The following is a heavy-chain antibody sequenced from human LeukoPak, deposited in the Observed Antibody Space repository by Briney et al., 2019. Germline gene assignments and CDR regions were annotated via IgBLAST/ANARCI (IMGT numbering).Heavy chain of an antibody. V-gene: IGHV4-59*01. CDR3: ARGKGDFDS. Sequence: SETLSLTCTVSGYSFTNYFWSWIRQPPGKGLEWIGSIYYTGSTNYHPSLLSRVTISLDTSKNHFSLNLNSVTAADTAVYYCARGKGDFDSWGQGTLVAVSS. CDR2: IYYTGST. J-gene: IGHJ4*02. CDR1: GYSFTNYF. D-gene: IGHD3-16*01.